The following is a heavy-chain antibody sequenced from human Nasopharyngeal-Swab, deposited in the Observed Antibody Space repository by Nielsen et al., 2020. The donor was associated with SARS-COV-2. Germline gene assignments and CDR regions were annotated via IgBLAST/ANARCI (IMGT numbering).Heavy chain of an antibody. J-gene: IGHJ6*03. CDR3: ARFGLYDTLTGYYSHYYMDV. CDR2: IWYDGGNK. V-gene: IGHV3-33*01. D-gene: IGHD3-9*01. Sequence: VRQAPGKGLEWEAVIWYDGGNKFYADSVKGRFAISRDNSENTLYLQMNSLRAEDTAVYYCARFGLYDTLTGYYSHYYMDVWGKGTTVTVSS.